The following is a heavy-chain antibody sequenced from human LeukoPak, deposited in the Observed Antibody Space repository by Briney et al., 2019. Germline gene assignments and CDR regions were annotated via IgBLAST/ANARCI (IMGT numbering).Heavy chain of an antibody. CDR1: GFTFSDYY. D-gene: IGHD3-22*01. CDR2: ISSSSSYT. J-gene: IGHJ3*02. V-gene: IGHV3-11*06. Sequence: GGSLRLSCAASGFTFSDYYMSWIRQAPGKGLEWVSYISSSSSYTNYADSVRGRFTISRDNAKNSLYLQMNSLRAEDTAVYYCARDESDYYYREGAFDIWGQGTMVTVSS. CDR3: ARDESDYYYREGAFDI.